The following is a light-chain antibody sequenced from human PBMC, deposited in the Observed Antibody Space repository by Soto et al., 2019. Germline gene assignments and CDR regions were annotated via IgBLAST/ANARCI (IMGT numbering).Light chain of an antibody. CDR3: QQYNIWPPIT. CDR1: QSISNN. CDR2: GTS. Sequence: EIVLTQSPGTLSLSPGERVTLSCRASQSISNNHLAWYQQKPGQAPRLLIHGTSNRATGIPDRFSGSGSGTEFTLTITSLQSEDIALYYCQQYNIWPPITFGQGTRLEIK. V-gene: IGKV3D-15*01. J-gene: IGKJ5*01.